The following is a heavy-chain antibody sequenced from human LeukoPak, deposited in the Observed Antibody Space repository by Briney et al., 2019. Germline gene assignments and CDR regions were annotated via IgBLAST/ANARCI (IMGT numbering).Heavy chain of an antibody. V-gene: IGHV4-39*01. D-gene: IGHD7-27*01. J-gene: IGHJ4*02. CDR1: GGSISSSSDY. CDR3: ARGPNWGLFDY. Sequence: PSETLSLTCTVSGGSISSSSDYWGWIRQPPGKGLEWIGSIYYSGSTYYNPSLKSRVTISVDTSRNQFSLRLSSVTAADTAVYYCARGPNWGLFDYWGQGTLVTVSS. CDR2: IYYSGST.